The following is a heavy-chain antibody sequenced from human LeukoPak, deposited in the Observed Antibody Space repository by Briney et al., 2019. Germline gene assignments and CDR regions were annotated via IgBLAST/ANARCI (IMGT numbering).Heavy chain of an antibody. Sequence: SETLSLTCAVYGGSFSGYYWSWIRQPPGKGLEWIGEINHSGSTNYNPSLKSRVTISVDTSKNQFSLKLSSVTAADTAVYYCAVGSQVAAAGRNSYYFDYWGQGTLVTVSS. CDR2: INHSGST. CDR1: GGSFSGYY. V-gene: IGHV4-34*01. D-gene: IGHD6-13*01. CDR3: AVGSQVAAAGRNSYYFDY. J-gene: IGHJ4*02.